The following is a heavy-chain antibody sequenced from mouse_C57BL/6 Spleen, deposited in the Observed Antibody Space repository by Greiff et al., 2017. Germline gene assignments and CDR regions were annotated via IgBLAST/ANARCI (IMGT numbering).Heavy chain of an antibody. J-gene: IGHJ1*03. D-gene: IGHD2-4*01. CDR1: GYSFTGYY. Sequence: VQLQQSGPELVKPGASVKISCKASGYSFTGYYMNWVKQSPEKSLEWIGEINPSTGGTTYNQKFKAKATLTVDKSSSTAYMQLKSLTSEDSAVYYCARRGYYDYDYWYFDVWGTGTTVTVSS. CDR2: INPSTGGT. V-gene: IGHV1-42*01. CDR3: ARRGYYDYDYWYFDV.